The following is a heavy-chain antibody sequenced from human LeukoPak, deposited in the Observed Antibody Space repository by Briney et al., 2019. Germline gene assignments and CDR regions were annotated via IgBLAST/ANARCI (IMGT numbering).Heavy chain of an antibody. CDR1: GFTFSSYA. V-gene: IGHV3-23*01. Sequence: GGSLRPSCAASGFTFSSYAMSWVRQAPGKGLEWVSAISGSGGSTYYADSVKGRFAISRDNSKNTLYLQMNSLRAEDTAVYYCAKGLSPYYYGSGSYSPTWFDPWGQGTLVTVSS. CDR2: ISGSGGST. J-gene: IGHJ5*02. D-gene: IGHD3-10*01. CDR3: AKGLSPYYYGSGSYSPTWFDP.